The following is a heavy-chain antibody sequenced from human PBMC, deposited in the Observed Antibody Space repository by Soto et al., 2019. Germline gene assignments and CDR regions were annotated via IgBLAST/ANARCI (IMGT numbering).Heavy chain of an antibody. CDR3: ARHLGVPITMVSMDV. D-gene: IGHD3-10*01. CDR2: IYYSGST. V-gene: IGHV4-59*08. J-gene: IGHJ6*03. Sequence: SETLSLTCTVSGGSISSYYWSWIRQPPGKGLEWIGYIYYSGSTNYNPSLKSRVTISVDTSKNQFSLKLSSVTAADTAVYYCARHLGVPITMVSMDVWGKGTTVTVSS. CDR1: GGSISSYY.